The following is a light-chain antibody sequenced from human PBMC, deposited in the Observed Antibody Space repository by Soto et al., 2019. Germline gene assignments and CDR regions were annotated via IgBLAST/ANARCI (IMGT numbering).Light chain of an antibody. Sequence: DIVMTQSPDSLAVSLGERATINCKSSQSVLYSSNNKNHLAWYQQKPGQPPKVVIYWASTRESGVPDRFSGSGSGTDFTLTISSLRAEDVAVYYCQQYYSTPLTFGGGTKVEIK. J-gene: IGKJ4*01. CDR1: QSVLYSSNNKNH. CDR2: WAS. CDR3: QQYYSTPLT. V-gene: IGKV4-1*01.